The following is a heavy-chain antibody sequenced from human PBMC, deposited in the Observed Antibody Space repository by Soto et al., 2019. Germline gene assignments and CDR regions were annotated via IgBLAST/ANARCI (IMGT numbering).Heavy chain of an antibody. CDR3: AKGRGWAPDY. Sequence: EVQLLESGGGLVQPGGSLRLSCAASGFTFSSYAMSWVRQAPGKGLEWVSAISGSGGSTYYADSVKGRFTIARDNSKNARYVQMTMLRAEEAAVYYWAKGRGWAPDYWGQGTLVTVSS. V-gene: IGHV3-23*01. D-gene: IGHD6-19*01. CDR2: ISGSGGST. CDR1: GFTFSSYA. J-gene: IGHJ4*02.